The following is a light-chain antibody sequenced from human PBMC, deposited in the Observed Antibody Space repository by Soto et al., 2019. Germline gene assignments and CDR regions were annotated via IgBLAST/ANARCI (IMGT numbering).Light chain of an antibody. J-gene: IGKJ1*01. CDR2: GAS. CDR1: QGIANY. CDR3: QQSFNNPRT. V-gene: IGKV1-39*01. Sequence: DIQMTQSPSSLSASVGDRVTITCRASQGIANYLNWYQQKPGKAPKLLIYGASSLQSGDPSKFSGSGSGTDFTLTISKLQPDDFATYYCQQSFNNPRTFGQGTQVEFK.